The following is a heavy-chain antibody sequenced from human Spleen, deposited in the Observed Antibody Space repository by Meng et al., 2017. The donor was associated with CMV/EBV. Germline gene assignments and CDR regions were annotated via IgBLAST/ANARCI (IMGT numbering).Heavy chain of an antibody. D-gene: IGHD3-22*01. CDR1: GFTFSSYA. CDR2: ISYDGSNK. J-gene: IGHJ4*02. Sequence: SGFTFSSYAMHWVRQAPGKGLEWVAVISYDGSNKYYADSVRGRFTISRDNSKNTLYLQMNSLRAEDTAVYYCARGTRRTMIVVVDYWGQGTPVTVSS. CDR3: ARGTRRTMIVVVDY. V-gene: IGHV3-30*04.